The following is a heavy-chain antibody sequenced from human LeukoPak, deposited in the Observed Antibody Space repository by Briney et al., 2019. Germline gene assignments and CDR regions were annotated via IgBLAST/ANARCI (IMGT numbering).Heavy chain of an antibody. CDR3: ARGVPSYYYGMDV. D-gene: IGHD1-1*01. Sequence: SETLSLTRTVSGGSISSYYWSWIRQPPGKGLEWVGYIYYSGSTNYNPSLKSRVTISVDTSKNQFSLKLSSVTAADTAVYYCARGVPSYYYGMDVWGQGTTVTVSS. CDR2: IYYSGST. CDR1: GGSISSYY. J-gene: IGHJ6*02. V-gene: IGHV4-59*01.